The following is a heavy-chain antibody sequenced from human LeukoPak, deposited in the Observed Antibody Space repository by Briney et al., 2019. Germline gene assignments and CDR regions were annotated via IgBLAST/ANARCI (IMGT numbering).Heavy chain of an antibody. J-gene: IGHJ3*02. CDR3: ARDWEYYAFDI. V-gene: IGHV3-7*01. Sequence: QPGGSLRLSCAASGFTFSSYWMYWVRQAPGKGLEWVASIKQDESEKYYGDSVKGRFAVSRDNAKNSLFLQMNSLRAEDTAVYYCARDWEYYAFDIWGQGTMVTVSS. CDR1: GFTFSSYW. CDR2: IKQDESEK. D-gene: IGHD2/OR15-2a*01.